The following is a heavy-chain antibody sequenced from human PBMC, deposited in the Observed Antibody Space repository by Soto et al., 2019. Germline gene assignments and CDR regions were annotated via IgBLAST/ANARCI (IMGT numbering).Heavy chain of an antibody. Sequence: SETLSLTCTVSGDSISRSSFYWGWIRQSPGKGLECIGIVYFTGSTNYNPSLKSRVTMSVDRSRNQFSLQLTSLTAADTAVYYCARHVRRGSYFDFWGQGNLVTVSS. CDR1: GDSISRSSFY. CDR3: ARHVRRGSYFDF. CDR2: VYFTGST. J-gene: IGHJ4*02. D-gene: IGHD1-26*01. V-gene: IGHV4-39*01.